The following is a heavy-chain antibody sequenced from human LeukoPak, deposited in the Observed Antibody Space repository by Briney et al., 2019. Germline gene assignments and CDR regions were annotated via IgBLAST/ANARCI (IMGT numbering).Heavy chain of an antibody. CDR3: ARDRIAVADHFDY. V-gene: IGHV3-33*01. J-gene: IGHJ4*02. CDR1: GFTFSSYG. CDR2: IWYDGSSK. D-gene: IGHD6-19*01. Sequence: GGSLRLSCAASGFTFSSYGMHWVRQAPGKGLEWVAVIWYDGSSKYYADSVKGRFTISRDNSKNTLYLQMNSLRAEDTAVYYCARDRIAVADHFDYWGQGTLVTVSS.